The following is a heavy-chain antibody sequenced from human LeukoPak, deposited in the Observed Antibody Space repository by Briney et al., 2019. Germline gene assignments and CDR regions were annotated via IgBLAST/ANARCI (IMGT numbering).Heavy chain of an antibody. CDR3: ARGQGYCSSTSCPPGY. CDR2: IKQDGSEK. CDR1: GFTFSNYW. V-gene: IGHV3-7*04. D-gene: IGHD2-2*01. J-gene: IGHJ4*02. Sequence: GGSLRLSCAASGFTFSNYWMSWVRQAPGKGLEWEANIKQDGSEKYYVNSVKGRFTISRDNAKNSLYLQMNSLRAEDTAVYYCARGQGYCSSTSCPPGYWGQGTLVTVSS.